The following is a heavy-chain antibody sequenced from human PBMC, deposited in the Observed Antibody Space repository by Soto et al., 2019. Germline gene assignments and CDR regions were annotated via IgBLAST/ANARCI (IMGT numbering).Heavy chain of an antibody. CDR3: ARGPDRGSLDY. CDR1: GLSFSSSW. J-gene: IGHJ4*02. D-gene: IGHD3-10*01. CDR2: INAVGSQV. V-gene: IGHV3-7*01. Sequence: PGGXLRLSWEVSGLSFSSSWMSWVRQAPGKGLEWVADINAVGSQVLYAASVMGRFTVSRDNAKKSLFLQMNSLRVEDTAFYYCARGPDRGSLDYRGLGTLVTVSS.